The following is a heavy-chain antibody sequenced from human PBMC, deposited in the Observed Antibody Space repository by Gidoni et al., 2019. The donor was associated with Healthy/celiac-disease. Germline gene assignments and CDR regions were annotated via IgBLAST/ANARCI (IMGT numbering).Heavy chain of an antibody. CDR1: GFTFSSYS. CDR2: TSSSSSTI. D-gene: IGHD3-3*01. Sequence: EVQLVESGGGLVQPGGSLRLSCAASGFTFSSYSMNWVRQAPGKGLEWGSYTSSSSSTIYYADSVKGRFTISRDNAKNSLYLQMNSLRDEDTAVYYCARDPEYYDFWSGYYTGGDDAFDIWGQGTMVTVSS. V-gene: IGHV3-48*02. J-gene: IGHJ3*02. CDR3: ARDPEYYDFWSGYYTGGDDAFDI.